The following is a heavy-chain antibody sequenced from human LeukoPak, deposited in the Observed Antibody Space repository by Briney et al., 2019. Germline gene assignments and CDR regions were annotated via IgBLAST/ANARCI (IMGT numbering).Heavy chain of an antibody. Sequence: SETLSLTCTVSGGSISSSISYWGWIRQPPGKGLEWIGSICYRGTTYYNPSLKSRVTISVDTSKNQFSLNLNSVTAADTAIYYCATHVSIVAPATLNYGDNWFDPWGQGTLVIVSS. V-gene: IGHV4-39*01. CDR1: GGSISSSISY. CDR3: ATHVSIVAPATLNYGDNWFDP. D-gene: IGHD2-2*01. CDR2: ICYRGTT. J-gene: IGHJ5*02.